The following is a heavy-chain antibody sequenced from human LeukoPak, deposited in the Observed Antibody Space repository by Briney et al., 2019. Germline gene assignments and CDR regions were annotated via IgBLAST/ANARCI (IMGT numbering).Heavy chain of an antibody. V-gene: IGHV1-18*01. Sequence: ASVKVSCKASGYTFTSYGISWVRQAPGQGLEWMGWISAYNGNTNYAQKLQGRVTMTTDTSTSTAYMELSRLRSDDTAVYYCARDRSSSWYRDYYFDYWGQGTLVTVSS. D-gene: IGHD6-13*01. J-gene: IGHJ4*02. CDR2: ISAYNGNT. CDR1: GYTFTSYG. CDR3: ARDRSSSWYRDYYFDY.